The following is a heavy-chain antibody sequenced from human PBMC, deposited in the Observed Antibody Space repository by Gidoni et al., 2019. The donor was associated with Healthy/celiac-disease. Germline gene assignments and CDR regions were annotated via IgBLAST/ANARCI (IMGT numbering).Heavy chain of an antibody. CDR1: GGSFSGYY. D-gene: IGHD3-10*01. CDR3: ARAGVGSMVRGVIGY. J-gene: IGHJ4*02. CDR2: INHSGST. V-gene: IGHV4-34*01. Sequence: QVQLQQWGAGLLKPSETLSLTCAVYGGSFSGYYWSWIRQPPWKGMEWIGEINHSGSTNYNPSLKSRVTISVDTSKNQFSLKLSSVTAADTAVYYCARAGVGSMVRGVIGYWGQGTLVTVSS.